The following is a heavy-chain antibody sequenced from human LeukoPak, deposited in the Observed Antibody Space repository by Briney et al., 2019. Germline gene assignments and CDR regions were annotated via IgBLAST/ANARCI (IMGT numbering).Heavy chain of an antibody. Sequence: EASVKVSCKASGYSFTSYGISWVRQAPGQGLEWMGWISAYNGNTNYAQKLQGRVTMTTDTSTSTAYMELRSLRSDDTAVYYRARDRPTIFGVVTGNWFDPWGQGTLVTVSS. CDR2: ISAYNGNT. D-gene: IGHD3-3*01. J-gene: IGHJ5*02. V-gene: IGHV1-18*01. CDR1: GYSFTSYG. CDR3: ARDRPTIFGVVTGNWFDP.